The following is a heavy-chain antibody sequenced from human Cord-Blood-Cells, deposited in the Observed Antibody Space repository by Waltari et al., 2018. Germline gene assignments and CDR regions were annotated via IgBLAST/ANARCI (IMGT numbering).Heavy chain of an antibody. CDR2: INHSGST. D-gene: IGHD3-10*01. J-gene: IGHJ4*02. CDR1: GWSFSGYY. V-gene: IGHV4-34*01. CDR3: ARGVGYYGSGSYYEDY. Sequence: QVQLQQWGAGLLKPSETLSLTCAVYGWSFSGYYWSWIRPPPGKGLEWIGEINHSGSTNYNPSLKSRVTISVDTSKNQFSLKLSSVTAADTAVYYCARGVGYYGSGSYYEDYWGQGTLVTVSS.